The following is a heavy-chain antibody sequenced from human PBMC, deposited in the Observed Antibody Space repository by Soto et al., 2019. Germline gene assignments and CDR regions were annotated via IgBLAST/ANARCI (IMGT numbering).Heavy chain of an antibody. CDR3: ARDDGLCDGGRGYGGHLDV. J-gene: IGHJ6*04. D-gene: IGHD2-15*01. CDR1: GFTVSSKY. CDR2: IQSGGTT. V-gene: IGHV3-66*01. Sequence: EVQLVESGGGLVQPGGSLRLSCAASGFTVSSKYMSWVRQAPGKGLEWVSLIQSGGTTYYEDSVKGRFTIARDTAENTVHLQMDSLRAEDTAVYYCARDDGLCDGGRGYGGHLDVWGKGTTVTVSS.